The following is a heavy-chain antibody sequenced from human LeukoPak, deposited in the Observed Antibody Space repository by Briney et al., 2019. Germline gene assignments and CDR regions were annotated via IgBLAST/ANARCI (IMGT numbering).Heavy chain of an antibody. V-gene: IGHV4-59*01. CDR1: GGSISSYY. J-gene: IGHJ4*02. Sequence: MTSETLSLTCTVSGGSISSYYWSWIRQPPGKGLEWIGYIYYSGSTNYNPSLKSRVTISVDTSKNQFSLKLSSVTAADTAVYYCARDLSAAAGYFDYWGQGTLVTVSS. CDR3: ARDLSAAAGYFDY. CDR2: IYYSGST. D-gene: IGHD6-13*01.